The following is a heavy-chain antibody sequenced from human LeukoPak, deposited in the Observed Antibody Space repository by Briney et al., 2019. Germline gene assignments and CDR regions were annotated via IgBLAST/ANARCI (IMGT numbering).Heavy chain of an antibody. J-gene: IGHJ4*02. CDR2: INSDGSST. CDR3: ARERYFDSNYFDY. Sequence: GGSLRLSCAASGFTFSSYWMHWVRQAPGKGLVWVSRINSDGSSTSYAGSVKGRFTISRDNAKNTLYLQMNSLRAEDTAVYYCARERYFDSNYFDYWGQGTLVTVSS. D-gene: IGHD3-9*01. V-gene: IGHV3-74*01. CDR1: GFTFSSYW.